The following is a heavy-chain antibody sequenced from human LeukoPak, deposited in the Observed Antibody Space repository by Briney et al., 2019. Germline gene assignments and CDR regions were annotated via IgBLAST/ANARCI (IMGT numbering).Heavy chain of an antibody. J-gene: IGHJ3*02. V-gene: IGHV3-11*06. CDR1: GFTFSDYY. Sequence: GGSLRLSCAASGFTFSDYYMSWIRQAPGKGLEWVSYISSSSSYTNYADSVKGRFTISRDNAKNSLYLQMNSLRAEDTAVYYCARVGYDAFDIGSQGTMVTVSS. D-gene: IGHD3-22*01. CDR3: ARVGYDAFDI. CDR2: ISSSSSYT.